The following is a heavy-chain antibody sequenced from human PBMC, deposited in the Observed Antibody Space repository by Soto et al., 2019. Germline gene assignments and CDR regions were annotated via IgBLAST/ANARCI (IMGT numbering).Heavy chain of an antibody. V-gene: IGHV4-39*01. CDR1: GDSISSRSYY. D-gene: IGHD2-21*02. J-gene: IGHJ4*02. CDR2: IYYSWST. CDR3: ARQRTSVVTQAYFDV. Sequence: PSETLSLTCTVTGDSISSRSYYLGWIRHPPGKGLEWIGSIYYSWSTYNNPSLRSRVSMSIDTSKDQSSLKLKSVTAADTALYFCARQRTSVVTQAYFDVWAPGSLVTVSS.